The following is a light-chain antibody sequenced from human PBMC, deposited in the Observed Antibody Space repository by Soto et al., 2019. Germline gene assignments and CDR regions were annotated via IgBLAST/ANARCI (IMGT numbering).Light chain of an antibody. CDR2: SNN. V-gene: IGLV1-44*01. J-gene: IGLJ2*01. Sequence: QSVLTQPPSASGTPGQRVTISCSGSSSNIGSNTVNWYQQLPGTAPKLLIYSNNQRPSGVPDRFSGSKSGTSASLAISGRQSEDEADYYCAAWEDSLNVVVFGGGTKLTVL. CDR3: AAWEDSLNVVV. CDR1: SSNIGSNT.